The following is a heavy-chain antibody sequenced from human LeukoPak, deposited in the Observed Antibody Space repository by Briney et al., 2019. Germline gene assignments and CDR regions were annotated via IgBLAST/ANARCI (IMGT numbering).Heavy chain of an antibody. CDR1: GYTFTGYY. CDR3: APSLYYHDSTDSGGAFDI. Sequence: GASVKVSCKASGYTFTGYYMHWVRQAPGQGLEWMGWINPNSGGTNYAQKFQGRVTMTRDTSISTAYMELSRLRSDDTAVYYCAPSLYYHDSTDSGGAFDIWGQGTMVTVSS. J-gene: IGHJ3*02. CDR2: INPNSGGT. D-gene: IGHD3-22*01. V-gene: IGHV1-2*02.